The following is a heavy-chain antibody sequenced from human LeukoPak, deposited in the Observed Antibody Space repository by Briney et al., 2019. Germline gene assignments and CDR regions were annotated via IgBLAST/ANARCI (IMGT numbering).Heavy chain of an antibody. CDR3: AKRAEQQLVTGAFDI. CDR1: GFTFSSYA. J-gene: IGHJ3*02. V-gene: IGHV3-23*01. D-gene: IGHD6-13*01. Sequence: RAGGSLRLSCAASGFTFSSYAMSWVRQAPGKGLEWVSAISGSGGSTYYADSVKGRFTICRDNSKNTLYLQMNSLRAEDTAVYYCAKRAEQQLVTGAFDIWGQGTMVTVSS. CDR2: ISGSGGST.